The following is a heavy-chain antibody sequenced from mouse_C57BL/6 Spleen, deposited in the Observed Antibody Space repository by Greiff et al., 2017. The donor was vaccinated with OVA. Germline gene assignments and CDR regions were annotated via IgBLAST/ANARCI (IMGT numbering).Heavy chain of an antibody. CDR1: GYTFTSYW. J-gene: IGHJ3*01. CDR2: INPSNGGT. D-gene: IGHD2-4*01. Sequence: QVQLKQPGTELVKPGASVKLSCKASGYTFTSYWMHWVKQRPGQGLEWIGNINPSNGGTNYNEKFKSKATLTVDKSSSTAYMQLSSLTSEDSAVYYCARSRGYDYDWFAYWGQGTLVTVSA. CDR3: ARSRGYDYDWFAY. V-gene: IGHV1-53*01.